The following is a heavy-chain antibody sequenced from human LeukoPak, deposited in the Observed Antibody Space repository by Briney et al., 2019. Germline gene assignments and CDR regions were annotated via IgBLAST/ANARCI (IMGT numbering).Heavy chain of an antibody. CDR1: GYTFTSYG. CDR3: ARDGIAGYIGYERYNWFDP. Sequence: GASVKVSCKASGYTFTSYGISWVRQAPGQGLEWMGWISAYNGNTNYAQKLQGRVTMTTDTSTSTAYMELRSLRSDDTAVYYCARDGIAGYIGYERYNWFDPWGQGTLVTVSS. J-gene: IGHJ5*02. V-gene: IGHV1-18*01. CDR2: ISAYNGNT. D-gene: IGHD5-12*01.